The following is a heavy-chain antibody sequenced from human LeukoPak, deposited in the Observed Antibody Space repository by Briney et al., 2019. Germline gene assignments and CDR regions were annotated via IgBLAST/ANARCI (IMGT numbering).Heavy chain of an antibody. D-gene: IGHD2-2*01. Sequence: PSETLSLTCTVSGGSISSYFWSWIRQPPGKGLEWIGYIYYTGSTKYNPSLKSRVSISVDTSKNRFSLKLSSVTAADTAVYYCARVCQEVGSTSCFDYWGQGNLVTVSS. CDR3: ARVCQEVGSTSCFDY. CDR1: GGSISSYF. CDR2: IYYTGST. J-gene: IGHJ4*02. V-gene: IGHV4-59*01.